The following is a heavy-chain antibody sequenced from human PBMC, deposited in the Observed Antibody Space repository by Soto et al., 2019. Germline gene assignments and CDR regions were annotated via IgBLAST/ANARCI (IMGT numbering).Heavy chain of an antibody. CDR2: IRNKGNNYAT. CDR3: AKDLDGDSYFDY. CDR1: GLTFSDSP. Sequence: GGYLRLSCAASGLTFSDSPMHWVRQASGKGLEWVGRIRNKGNNYATAYTASVKGRFTISRDDSKNTVYLQMNSLRAEDTAVYYCAKDLDGDSYFDYWGQGTLVTVSS. V-gene: IGHV3-73*01. J-gene: IGHJ4*02. D-gene: IGHD4-17*01.